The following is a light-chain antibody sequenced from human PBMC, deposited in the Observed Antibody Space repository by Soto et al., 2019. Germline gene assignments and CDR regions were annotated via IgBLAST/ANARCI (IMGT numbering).Light chain of an antibody. CDR3: QQYNSYSQT. CDR1: QSISSW. CDR2: KAS. J-gene: IGKJ1*01. V-gene: IGKV1-5*03. Sequence: DIQMTQSPSTLSASVGDRVTINCRASQSISSWLAWYQQKPGKAPKLLIYKASSLESGVPSRFSGSGSGTEFTLTISSLQPDDFATYYCQQYNSYSQTFDQGTKVEIK.